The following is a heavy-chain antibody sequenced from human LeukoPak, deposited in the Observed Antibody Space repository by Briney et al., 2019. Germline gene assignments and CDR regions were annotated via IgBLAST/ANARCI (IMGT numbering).Heavy chain of an antibody. J-gene: IGHJ4*02. CDR3: ARDSVSHYFDY. D-gene: IGHD3-16*01. V-gene: IGHV3-7*01. CDR2: IKQDGSEK. CDR1: GLTFSSYW. Sequence: GGSLRLSCVASGLTFSSYWMSWVRQAPGKGLEWVANIKQDGSEKYYVDSVKGRFTISRDNAKNSLYLQMNSLRAEDTAVYYCARDSVSHYFDYWGQGTLVTVSS.